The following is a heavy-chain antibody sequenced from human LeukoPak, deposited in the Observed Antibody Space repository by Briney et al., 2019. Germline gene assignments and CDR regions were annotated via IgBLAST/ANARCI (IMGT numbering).Heavy chain of an antibody. V-gene: IGHV3-11*01. J-gene: IGHJ6*02. D-gene: IGHD4-11*01. CDR2: ISSSGSTI. Sequence: PGGSLRLSCAASGFTFSDYYMSWIRQAPGKGLEWVSYISSSGSTIYHADSVKGRFTISRDNAKNSLYLQMNSLRAEDTAVYYCARDLYVYSNSPPYYYYGMDVWGQGTTVTVSS. CDR3: ARDLYVYSNSPPYYYYGMDV. CDR1: GFTFSDYY.